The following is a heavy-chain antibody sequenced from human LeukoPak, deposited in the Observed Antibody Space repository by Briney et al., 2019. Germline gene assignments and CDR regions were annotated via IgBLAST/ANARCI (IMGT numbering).Heavy chain of an antibody. J-gene: IGHJ1*01. Sequence: GRSLRLSCAASGFTFSSYAMHWVRQAPGKGLEWVAVISYDGSNKYYADSVKGRFTISRDNSKNTLYLQMNSLRAEDTAVYCCARDEEDWYFQHWGQGTLVTVSS. D-gene: IGHD2-15*01. CDR2: ISYDGSNK. CDR1: GFTFSSYA. V-gene: IGHV3-30*04. CDR3: ARDEEDWYFQH.